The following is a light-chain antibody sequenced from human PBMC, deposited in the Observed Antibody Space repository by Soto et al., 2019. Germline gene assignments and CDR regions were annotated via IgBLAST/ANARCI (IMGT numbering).Light chain of an antibody. CDR2: NNN. CDR3: AAWDNSLSGVV. J-gene: IGLJ3*02. CDR1: SSNIESNT. V-gene: IGLV1-44*01. Sequence: QTVVTQPPSASGTPGQRVTISCSGSSSNIESNTVSWYQHLPGTAPKLLIYNNNQRPSGVPDRFSGSKSGTSASLAISGLQSEDEADYSCAAWDNSLSGVVFGGGTKLTVL.